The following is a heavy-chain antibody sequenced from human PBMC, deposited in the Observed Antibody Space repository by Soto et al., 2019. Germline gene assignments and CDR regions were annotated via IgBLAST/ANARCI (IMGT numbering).Heavy chain of an antibody. J-gene: IGHJ6*02. CDR2: IMPIFRTP. CDR1: GGTFSNSA. D-gene: IGHD1-26*01. Sequence: QVQLEQSGAEVKKPGSSVKVSCKASGGTFSNSAISWVRQAPGQGLEWLGGIMPIFRTPDYAQKFQGRVTSTSDDSTSTAYVALSGSRSDDTAVYYCPRAKDRLDLGGNYYYMLDVWGHETTVTVSS. V-gene: IGHV1-69*05. CDR3: PRAKDRLDLGGNYYYMLDV.